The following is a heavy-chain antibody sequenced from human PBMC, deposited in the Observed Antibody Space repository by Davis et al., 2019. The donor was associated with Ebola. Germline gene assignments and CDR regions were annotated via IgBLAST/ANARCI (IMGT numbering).Heavy chain of an antibody. CDR3: ARTAGAA. Sequence: GSLTLSCAASAFTLSSSWMSRLRLAPAKRLEWVANIKQDGSEKYYVDSVKGRFTISRDNAKNSLYLQMNRLRAEDTAVYYCARTAGAAWGQGTTVTVSS. J-gene: IGHJ6*02. D-gene: IGHD2-15*01. CDR2: IKQDGSEK. V-gene: IGHV3-7*03. CDR1: AFTLSSSW.